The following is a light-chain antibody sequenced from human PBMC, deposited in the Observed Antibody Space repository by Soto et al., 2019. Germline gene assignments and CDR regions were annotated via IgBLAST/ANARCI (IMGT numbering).Light chain of an antibody. CDR2: EGS. CDR1: SSDVGSYNL. V-gene: IGLV2-23*01. Sequence: QSALTQPASVSGSPGQSITISCTGTSSDVGSYNLVSWYQQHPGKAPKLMIYEGSKRPSGVSNRFSGSKSGNTASLTISGPQAEDEAEYYCCSYAGSSTSVVFGGGTKLTVL. CDR3: CSYAGSSTSVV. J-gene: IGLJ2*01.